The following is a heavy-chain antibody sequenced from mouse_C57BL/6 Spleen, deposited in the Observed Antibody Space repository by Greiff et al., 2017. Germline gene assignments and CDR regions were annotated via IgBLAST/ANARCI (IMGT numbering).Heavy chain of an antibody. CDR1: GYTFTSYW. D-gene: IGHD1-1*01. CDR2: IDPTSGRT. Sequence: VQLQQPGVELVKPGASVKLSCKASGYTFTSYWMHWVKQRPGRGLEWLGRIDPTSGRTQYNEKFKSQATLTVDKPTSTAYMQLNGLSSEESADYDWTRESTTYAMDYWGQGTSVTVSS. J-gene: IGHJ4*01. V-gene: IGHV1-72*01. CDR3: TRESTTYAMDY.